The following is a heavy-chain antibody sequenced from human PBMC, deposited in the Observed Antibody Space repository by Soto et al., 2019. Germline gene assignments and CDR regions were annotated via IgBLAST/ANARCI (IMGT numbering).Heavy chain of an antibody. J-gene: IGHJ6*02. V-gene: IGHV3-30*18. CDR3: AKEGGSILAGMAV. CDR2: ISYDGSNK. D-gene: IGHD3-10*01. CDR1: GFTVSSYG. Sequence: QVQLVESGGGVVQPGRSLRLSCAASGFTVSSYGMHWVRQAPGKGLEWVAVISYDGSNKYYADSVKGRFTISRDNSKNTRYLQMNRLRAEETAVYYCAKEGGSILAGMAVWGQGTTVTVSS.